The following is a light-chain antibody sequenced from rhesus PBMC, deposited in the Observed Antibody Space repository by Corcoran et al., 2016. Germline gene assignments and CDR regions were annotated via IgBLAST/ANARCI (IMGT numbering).Light chain of an antibody. J-gene: IGKJ4*01. CDR3: QQYNNWKLT. CDR2: GAS. Sequence: EIVMTQSPATLSLSPGERATLSCRASQSVSSYVAWYQQKPEQAPRLLIYGASSRATGLPDRFRGSGSGTDFTLIISSLEPEDVGVYYCQQYNNWKLTFGGGTKVEIK. CDR1: QSVSSY. V-gene: IGKV3S9*01.